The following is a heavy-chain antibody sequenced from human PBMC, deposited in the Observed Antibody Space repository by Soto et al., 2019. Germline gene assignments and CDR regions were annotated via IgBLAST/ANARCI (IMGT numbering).Heavy chain of an antibody. Sequence: SETLSLTCTVSGASISGHFWSWIRQPPGQGLEWIAYVFNSGSTYNPSLKSRVTISVDTSKNQLSLELRSVIAADSAIYYCAINADVWGKGTTVTVSS. CDR3: AINADV. CDR2: VFNSGST. CDR1: GASISGHF. V-gene: IGHV4-59*08. J-gene: IGHJ6*04.